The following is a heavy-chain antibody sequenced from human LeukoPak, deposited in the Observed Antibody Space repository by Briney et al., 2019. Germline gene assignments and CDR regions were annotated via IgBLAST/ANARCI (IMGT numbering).Heavy chain of an antibody. CDR2: ISGSGGST. Sequence: GGSLRLSCAASGFTFNNYVMSWVRQAPGKGLEWVSAISGSGGSTYYADSVKGRFTISRDNSKNTLYLQMNSLRAEDTAVYYCAKDQQGWPDIFDYWGQGTLVTVSS. V-gene: IGHV3-23*01. J-gene: IGHJ4*02. CDR1: GFTFNNYV. D-gene: IGHD3-9*01. CDR3: AKDQQGWPDIFDY.